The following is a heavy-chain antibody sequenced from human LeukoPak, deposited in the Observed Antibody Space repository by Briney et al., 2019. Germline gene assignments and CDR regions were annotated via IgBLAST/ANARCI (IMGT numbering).Heavy chain of an antibody. Sequence: GGSLRLSCAASGFTFSSYSMNWVRQAPGKGLEWVSSISSSSNYMYYADSVKGRFTISRDNAKNSLYLQMNSLRAEDTAVYYCARDRGGYCSGGSCYSEGMDVWGQGTTVTVSS. CDR2: ISSSSNYM. CDR1: GFTFSSYS. V-gene: IGHV3-21*01. J-gene: IGHJ6*02. CDR3: ARDRGGYCSGGSCYSEGMDV. D-gene: IGHD2-15*01.